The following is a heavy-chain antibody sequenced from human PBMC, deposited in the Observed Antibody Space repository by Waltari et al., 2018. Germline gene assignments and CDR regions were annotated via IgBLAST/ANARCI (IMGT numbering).Heavy chain of an antibody. CDR3: ARERVVERTGTDEYFQH. CDR1: GGTFSSYA. Sequence: QVQLVQSGAEVKKPGSSVKVSCKASGGTFSSYAISWVRQAPGQGLEWMGGIIPILGIANYAQKFQGRVTITADESTSTAYMELSSLRSEDTAVYYCARERVVERTGTDEYFQHWGQGTLVTVSS. CDR2: IIPILGIA. J-gene: IGHJ1*01. V-gene: IGHV1-69*04. D-gene: IGHD1-1*01.